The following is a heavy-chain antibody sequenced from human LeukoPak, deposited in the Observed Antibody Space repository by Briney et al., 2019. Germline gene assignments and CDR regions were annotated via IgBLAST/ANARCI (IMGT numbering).Heavy chain of an antibody. CDR1: GYTFTSYG. V-gene: IGHV1-18*01. CDR3: ARAHTDYDILTGYYEFDY. CDR2: ISAYNGNT. Sequence: ASVKVSCKASGYTFTSYGISWVRQAPGQGLEWMGWISAYNGNTNYAQKLRGRVTMTTDTSTSTAYMELSSLRSEDTAVYYCARAHTDYDILTGYYEFDYWGQGTLVTVSS. J-gene: IGHJ4*02. D-gene: IGHD3-9*01.